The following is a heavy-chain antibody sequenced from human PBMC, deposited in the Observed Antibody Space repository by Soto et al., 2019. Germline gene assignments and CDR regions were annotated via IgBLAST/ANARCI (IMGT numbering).Heavy chain of an antibody. V-gene: IGHV1-69*01. CDR1: RDTFNKYA. D-gene: IGHD3-16*02. CDR2: IIPIFSSR. CDR3: ARVETYRGV. J-gene: IGHJ6*02. Sequence: QVQLVQSGAEVKKPGSSVKVSCKTSRDTFNKYAFNWVRQAPGQGLEWMGWIIPIFSSRNYAETFQGRVTITADDSTSTANMELRSLRFEDTAVYYCARVETYRGVWGQGTTVTVSS.